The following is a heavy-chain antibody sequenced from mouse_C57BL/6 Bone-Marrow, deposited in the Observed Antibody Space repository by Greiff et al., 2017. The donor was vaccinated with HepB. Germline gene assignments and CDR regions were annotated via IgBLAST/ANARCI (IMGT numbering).Heavy chain of an antibody. J-gene: IGHJ3*01. Sequence: EVQRVESGGGLVQPKGSLKLSCAASGFSFNTYAMNWVRQAPGKGLEWVARIRSKSNNYATYYADSVKDRFTISRDDSESMLYLQMNNLKTEDTAMYYCVRHYGNYPAWFAYWGQGTLVTVSA. V-gene: IGHV10-1*01. D-gene: IGHD2-1*01. CDR2: IRSKSNNYAT. CDR3: VRHYGNYPAWFAY. CDR1: GFSFNTYA.